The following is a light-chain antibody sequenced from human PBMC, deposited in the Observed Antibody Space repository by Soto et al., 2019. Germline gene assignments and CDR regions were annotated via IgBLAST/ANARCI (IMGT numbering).Light chain of an antibody. Sequence: VLTQPPSVSGAPGQRVTISCTGSSSNIGAGYDVHWYQQLPGTAPKLLIYGNSNRPSGVPDRFSGSKSGTSASLAITGLQAEDEADYYCQSYDGSLSGFYVFGTGTKVTV. CDR2: GNS. CDR1: SSNIGAGYD. CDR3: QSYDGSLSGFYV. V-gene: IGLV1-40*01. J-gene: IGLJ1*01.